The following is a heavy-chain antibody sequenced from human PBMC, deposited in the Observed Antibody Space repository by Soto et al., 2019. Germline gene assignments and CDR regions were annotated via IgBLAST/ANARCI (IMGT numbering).Heavy chain of an antibody. Sequence: ASVKVSCKASGYTFTSYDINWVRQATGQGLEWMGWMNPNSGNTGYAQKFQGRVTMTRNTSISTAYMELSSLRSEDTAVYYCASYYVGWLRSPNYYYMDVWGKGTTVTVSS. CDR3: ASYYVGWLRSPNYYYMDV. J-gene: IGHJ6*03. CDR1: GYTFTSYD. V-gene: IGHV1-8*01. CDR2: MNPNSGNT. D-gene: IGHD5-12*01.